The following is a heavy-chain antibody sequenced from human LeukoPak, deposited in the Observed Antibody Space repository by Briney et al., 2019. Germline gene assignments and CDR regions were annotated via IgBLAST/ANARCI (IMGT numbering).Heavy chain of an antibody. CDR3: ARVMNYYDSSGYVDAFDI. CDR1: GYTCTSYY. CDR2: INPSGGST. D-gene: IGHD3-22*01. J-gene: IGHJ3*02. V-gene: IGHV1-46*01. Sequence: ASVKVSCKASGYTCTSYYMHWVRQAPGQGLEWMGLINPSGGSTSYAQKFQGRVTMTRDTSTSTVYMELSSLRSEDTAVYYCARVMNYYDSSGYVDAFDIWGQGTMVTVSS.